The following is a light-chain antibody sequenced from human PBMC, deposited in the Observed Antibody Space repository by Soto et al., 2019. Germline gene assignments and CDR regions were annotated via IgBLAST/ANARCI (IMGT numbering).Light chain of an antibody. J-gene: IGKJ4*02. CDR2: AVS. CDR3: QQYDSSST. Sequence: EIVMTQSPATLPVSPGERVTLSFRASESSSTNLAWYQQKPGQAPRLVIYAVSSRAAGVPARFSGSGSGTEFTLTISSPQPDDSATYYCQQYDSSSTFGGGTKVDI. V-gene: IGKV3-15*01. CDR1: ESSSTN.